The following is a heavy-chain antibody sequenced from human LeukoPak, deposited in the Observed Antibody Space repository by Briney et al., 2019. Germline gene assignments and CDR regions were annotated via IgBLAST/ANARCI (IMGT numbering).Heavy chain of an antibody. CDR3: ASYSSSWYGGYYYYYGMDV. D-gene: IGHD6-13*01. J-gene: IGHJ6*02. V-gene: IGHV1-8*01. CDR1: GYTFTSYD. Sequence: ASVKVSCKASGYTFTSYDINWVRQATGQGLEWMGWMNPNSGNTGYAQKFQGRVTMTRNTSISTAYMELSSLRSEDTAVYYCASYSSSWYGGYYYYYGMDVWGQGTTVTVSS. CDR2: MNPNSGNT.